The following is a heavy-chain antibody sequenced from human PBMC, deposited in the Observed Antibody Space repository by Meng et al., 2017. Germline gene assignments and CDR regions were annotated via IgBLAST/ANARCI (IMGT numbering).Heavy chain of an antibody. J-gene: IGHJ3*02. CDR1: GGTFSSYA. V-gene: IGHV1-69*05. Sequence: QVQLVESGAEGKKPGSSVKSSCKASGGTFSSYAISWVRQAPGQGLEWMGGIIPIFGTANYAQKFQGRVTITTDESTSTAYMELSSLRSEDTAVYYCARVGSSWSHDAFDIWGQGTMVTVAS. CDR2: IIPIFGTA. D-gene: IGHD6-13*01. CDR3: ARVGSSWSHDAFDI.